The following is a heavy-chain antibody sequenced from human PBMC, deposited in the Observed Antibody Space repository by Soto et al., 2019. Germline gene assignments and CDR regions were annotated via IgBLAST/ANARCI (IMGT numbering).Heavy chain of an antibody. CDR3: AKAPDSRRATGFDYFDY. Sequence: TGGSLRLSCAASGFTFSTYGMHWVRQAPGKGLEWLAVILSDGSTKYYADSVKGRFTISRDNSKNTLYLQMNSLRAEDTAVYYCAKAPDSRRATGFDYFDYWGQGTLVTVSS. D-gene: IGHD3-22*01. CDR2: ILSDGSTK. V-gene: IGHV3-30*18. CDR1: GFTFSTYG. J-gene: IGHJ4*02.